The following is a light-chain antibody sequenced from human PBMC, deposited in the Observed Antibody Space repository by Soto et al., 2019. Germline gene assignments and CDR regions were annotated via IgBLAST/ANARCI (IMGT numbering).Light chain of an antibody. CDR1: SSDVGGYKY. J-gene: IGLJ1*01. Sequence: QSALTQPASVSGSPGQSITISCTGTSSDVGGYKYVSWYQQHPGKVPKLMIYEVSNRPSGVSNRFSGSKSANTASLTISGLQAEDEADCYCSSYTSSNTLVFGTGTKLTVL. V-gene: IGLV2-14*01. CDR2: EVS. CDR3: SSYTSSNTLV.